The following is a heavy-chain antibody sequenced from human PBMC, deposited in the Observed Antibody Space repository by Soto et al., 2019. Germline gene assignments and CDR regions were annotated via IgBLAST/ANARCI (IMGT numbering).Heavy chain of an antibody. CDR2: IKSKTDGGTT. V-gene: IGHV3-15*01. J-gene: IGHJ4*02. D-gene: IGHD6-6*01. CDR3: TTDESLLYSSSPIPKVDY. Sequence: PGGSLRLSCAASGFTFSNAWMSWVRQAPGKGLEWVGRIKSKTDGGTTDYAAPVKGRFTISRDDSKNTLYLQMNSLKTEDTAVYYCTTDESLLYSSSPIPKVDYWGQGTLVTVSS. CDR1: GFTFSNAW.